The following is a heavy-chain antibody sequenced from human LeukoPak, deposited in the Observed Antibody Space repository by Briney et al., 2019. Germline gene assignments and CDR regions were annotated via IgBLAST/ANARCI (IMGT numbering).Heavy chain of an antibody. CDR3: ARDGDYGSGSPYYMDV. D-gene: IGHD3-10*01. CDR1: GYTFISYG. V-gene: IGHV1-18*01. J-gene: IGHJ6*03. Sequence: ASVKVSCKASGYTFISYGISWVRQAPGQGLEWMGWISAYNGNTNYAQKFQGRVTMTTDTSTTTAYMELRSLRSDDTAVYYCARDGDYGSGSPYYMDVWGRGTTVTVSS. CDR2: ISAYNGNT.